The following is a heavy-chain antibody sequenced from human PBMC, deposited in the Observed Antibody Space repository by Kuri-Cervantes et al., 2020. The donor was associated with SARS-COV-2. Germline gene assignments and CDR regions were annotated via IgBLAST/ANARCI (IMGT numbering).Heavy chain of an antibody. J-gene: IGHJ4*02. V-gene: IGHV1-2*02. D-gene: IGHD1-26*01. CDR2: INPNSGGT. CDR1: GYTFTGYY. Sequence: ASVKVSCKASGYTFTGYYMHWVRQAPGQGLEWMGWINPNSGGTNYAQKFQDRVTMTRDTSISTAYMELSRLRSDDTAVYYCARGGVGATQDCSFDYWGQGTLVTVSS. CDR3: ARGGVGATQDCSFDY.